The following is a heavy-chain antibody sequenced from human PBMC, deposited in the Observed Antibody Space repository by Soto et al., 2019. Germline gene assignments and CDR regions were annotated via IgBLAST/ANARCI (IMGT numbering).Heavy chain of an antibody. V-gene: IGHV3-30*03. J-gene: IGHJ4*02. Sequence: SGGSLRLSCAASGFTFSSYGMHWVRQAPGKGLEWVAVIAYDGSNKYYADSVKGRFTISRDNSKNTLYLQMNSLRAEDTAVYYCARGPHRYYYDSSGYQKGAFDYWGQGT. CDR3: ARGPHRYYYDSSGYQKGAFDY. CDR2: IAYDGSNK. D-gene: IGHD3-22*01. CDR1: GFTFSSYG.